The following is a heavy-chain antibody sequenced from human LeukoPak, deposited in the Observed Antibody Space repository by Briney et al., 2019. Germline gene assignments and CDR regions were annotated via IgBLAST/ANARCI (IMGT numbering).Heavy chain of an antibody. Sequence: GGSLRLSCAASGFTFSSYWMSWVRQAPGKGLEWVANIKQDGSDKYYVDSMKGRFTISRDNAKNSLYLQMNSLRAEDTAVYYCARGSSQYYDILTAWNWGQGTLVTVSS. D-gene: IGHD3-9*01. CDR2: IKQDGSDK. CDR3: ARGSSQYYDILTAWN. CDR1: GFTFSSYW. J-gene: IGHJ4*02. V-gene: IGHV3-7*01.